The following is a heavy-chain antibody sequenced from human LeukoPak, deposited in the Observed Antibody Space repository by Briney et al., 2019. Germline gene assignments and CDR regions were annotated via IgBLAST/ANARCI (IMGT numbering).Heavy chain of an antibody. Sequence: PSETLSLTCAVYGGSFSGSYWSWIRQPPGKGLEWIGEINHSGSTNYNPSLKSRVTISVDTSKNQFSLKLTSVTAADTGVYYCAACSGGSCYGGYFDYWGQGTLVTVSS. CDR1: GGSFSGSY. CDR3: AACSGGSCYGGYFDY. D-gene: IGHD2-15*01. J-gene: IGHJ4*02. CDR2: INHSGST. V-gene: IGHV4-34*01.